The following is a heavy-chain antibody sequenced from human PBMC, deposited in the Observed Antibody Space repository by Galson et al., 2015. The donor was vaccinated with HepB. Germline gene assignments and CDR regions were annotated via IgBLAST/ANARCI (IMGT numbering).Heavy chain of an antibody. CDR2: IYSGGST. D-gene: IGHD2-2*01. Sequence: SLRLSCAASGFTVSSNYMSWVRQAPGKGLEWVSVIYSGGSTYYADSVKGRFTISRDNAKNSLYLQMNSLRAEDTAVYYCARDLGCSSTSCYQDPTGGFDPWGQGTLVTVSS. CDR1: GFTVSSNY. CDR3: ARDLGCSSTSCYQDPTGGFDP. J-gene: IGHJ5*02. V-gene: IGHV3-53*01.